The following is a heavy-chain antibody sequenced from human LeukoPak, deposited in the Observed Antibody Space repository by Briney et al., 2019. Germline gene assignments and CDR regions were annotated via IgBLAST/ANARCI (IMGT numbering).Heavy chain of an antibody. D-gene: IGHD6-13*01. Sequence: PSETLSLTCTVSGGSISSYYWSWIRQPPGKGLEWIGYIYYSGSTNYNPSLKSRVTISVDTSKNQFSLKLSSVTAADTAVYYCARDRGREYSSSWYPYYFDYRGQGTLVTVSS. J-gene: IGHJ4*02. CDR2: IYYSGST. V-gene: IGHV4-59*01. CDR1: GGSISSYY. CDR3: ARDRGREYSSSWYPYYFDY.